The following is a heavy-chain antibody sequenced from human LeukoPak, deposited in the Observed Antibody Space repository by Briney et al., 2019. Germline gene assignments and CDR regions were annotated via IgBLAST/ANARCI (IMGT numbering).Heavy chain of an antibody. V-gene: IGHV3-33*01. Sequence: PGGSLRLSCAASGFTFSSYGMHWVRQAPGKGLEWVAVISYDGSNKYYADSVKGRFTISRDNSKNTLYLQMNSLRAEDTAVYYCARGLSSGWYGTMGDYWGQGTLVTVSS. CDR1: GFTFSSYG. CDR3: ARGLSSGWYGTMGDY. CDR2: ISYDGSNK. D-gene: IGHD6-19*01. J-gene: IGHJ4*02.